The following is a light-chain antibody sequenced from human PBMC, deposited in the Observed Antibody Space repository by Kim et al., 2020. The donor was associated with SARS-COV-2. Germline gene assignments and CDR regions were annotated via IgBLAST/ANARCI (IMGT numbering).Light chain of an antibody. CDR3: QAWDSRSVV. CDR1: KLGDKY. CDR2: QDS. J-gene: IGLJ2*01. V-gene: IGLV3-1*01. Sequence: SYELTQPPSVSVYTGQTASITCSGDKLGDKYACWYQQKPGQSPVPVIYQDSKRPTGIPERFSGSNSGKTATLTISGTQAMDEADYYSQAWDSRSVVFGRG.